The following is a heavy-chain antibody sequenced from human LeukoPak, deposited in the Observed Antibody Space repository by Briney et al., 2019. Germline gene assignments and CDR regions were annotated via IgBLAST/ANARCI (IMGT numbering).Heavy chain of an antibody. J-gene: IGHJ4*02. CDR1: GFTVSSNY. D-gene: IGHD6-19*01. CDR2: IHSGGST. Sequence: GGSLRLSCAASGFTVSSNYMSWVRQAPGEGLEWVSVIHSGGSTYYADSVKGRFTISRDSSKNTLYLQMNSLRAEDTAVYYCVREGYSSGWFRNWGQETLVIVSS. V-gene: IGHV3-53*01. CDR3: VREGYSSGWFRN.